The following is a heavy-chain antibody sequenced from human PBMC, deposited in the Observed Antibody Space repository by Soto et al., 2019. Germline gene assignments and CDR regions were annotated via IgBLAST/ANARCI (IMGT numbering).Heavy chain of an antibody. J-gene: IGHJ4*02. D-gene: IGHD6-25*01. CDR2: ISSDGSNE. V-gene: IGHV3-30*18. CDR3: AKDLGDSSADDGADY. CDR1: GFTFSTYD. Sequence: QVQLVESGGGVVQPGRSLRLSCAASGFTFSTYDMHWVRQAPGKGLEWVAVISSDGSNEYYADSVKGRFTISRDNSKNTLYVQMNSLRAEDTAVYYCAKDLGDSSADDGADYWGQGTLGTVSS.